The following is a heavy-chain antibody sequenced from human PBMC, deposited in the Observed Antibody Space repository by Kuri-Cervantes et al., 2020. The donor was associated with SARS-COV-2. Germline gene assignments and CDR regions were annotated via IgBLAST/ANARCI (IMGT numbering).Heavy chain of an antibody. J-gene: IGHJ4*02. CDR3: ARDGNEETALGY. CDR1: QFNFDNNA. V-gene: IGHV3-23*01. Sequence: GESLKISCVASQFNFDNNAMTWVRQAPGKGLEWVSSTSRSGGTSCYADSVKGRFTISRDNSKNTLYLQMNSLRAEDAAVYYCARDGNEETALGYWGQGTLVTVSS. D-gene: IGHD1-14*01. CDR2: TSRSGGTS.